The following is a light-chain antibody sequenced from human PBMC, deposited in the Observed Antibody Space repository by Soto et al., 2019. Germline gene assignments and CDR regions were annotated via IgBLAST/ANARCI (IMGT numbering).Light chain of an antibody. CDR1: QSVLYSANNRKY. J-gene: IGKJ4*01. V-gene: IGKV4-1*01. CDR3: QQYDISPLT. Sequence: DIVMTQSPASLAASLGERATINCKTRQSVLYSANNRKYLAWYQQKPGQHPQLLINWASTRESGVPDRFSGSGSWTAFTLTINSLQAEDVAVYYCQQYDISPLTFGGGTKVDIK. CDR2: WAS.